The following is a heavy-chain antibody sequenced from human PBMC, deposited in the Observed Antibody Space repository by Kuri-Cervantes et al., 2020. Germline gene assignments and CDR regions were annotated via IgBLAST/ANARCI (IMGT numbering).Heavy chain of an antibody. Sequence: GGSLRLSCEVSGFTFNTYALHWVRLAPNKGLEWVASITSGRPRTDYSDSGTGRFTISRDNAKNSLILDMTSLTVDDTGIYFCVRDNGTGWFDSWGLGTLVTVSS. CDR1: GFTFNTYA. D-gene: IGHD7-27*01. J-gene: IGHJ5*01. CDR2: ITSGRPRT. CDR3: VRDNGTGWFDS. V-gene: IGHV3-21*01.